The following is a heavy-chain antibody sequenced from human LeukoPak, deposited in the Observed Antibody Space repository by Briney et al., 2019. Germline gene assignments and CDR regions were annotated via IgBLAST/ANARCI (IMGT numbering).Heavy chain of an antibody. Sequence: ASVKVFCKLSGSSLHDLPIQWVPQAGTKGLEWMAGFDPENAEIVYAQKFQGRVTMTEDTSTDTAYLELTSLTSDDTALYYCATRGSDVWSGFDHWGQGTQVTVSS. V-gene: IGHV1-24*01. CDR3: ATRGSDVWSGFDH. CDR2: FDPENAEI. J-gene: IGHJ4*02. D-gene: IGHD3-3*01. CDR1: GSSLHDLP.